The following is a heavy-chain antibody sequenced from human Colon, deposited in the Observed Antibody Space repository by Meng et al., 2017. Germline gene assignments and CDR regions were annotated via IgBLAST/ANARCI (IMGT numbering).Heavy chain of an antibody. CDR2: TSHSGST. Sequence: QGQLEESGQGLVKPSETLSLTCSVAGGSIRRSDGWGWGRQPPGKGLEWIGETSHSGSTNYSPSLKSRVTISLDKSKIQLSLKLNSVTAADTAVYYCASSDYYRSDYWGQGTLVTVSS. D-gene: IGHD3-22*01. CDR1: GGSIRRSDG. J-gene: IGHJ4*02. V-gene: IGHV4-4*02. CDR3: ASSDYYRSDY.